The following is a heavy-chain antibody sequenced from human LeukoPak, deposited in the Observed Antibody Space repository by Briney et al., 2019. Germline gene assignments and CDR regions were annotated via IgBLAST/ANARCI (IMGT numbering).Heavy chain of an antibody. D-gene: IGHD1-7*01. CDR3: ARGSSMTGSTDWFDP. V-gene: IGHV3-21*01. Sequence: GGSLRLSCAASGFTFSSYSMNWVRQAPGKGLEWVSSISITSSYIYYADSVKGRFTISRDNAKNSLYLQVNSLRAEDTAVYYCARGSSMTGSTDWFDPWGQGSLVTVSS. J-gene: IGHJ5*02. CDR1: GFTFSSYS. CDR2: ISITSSYI.